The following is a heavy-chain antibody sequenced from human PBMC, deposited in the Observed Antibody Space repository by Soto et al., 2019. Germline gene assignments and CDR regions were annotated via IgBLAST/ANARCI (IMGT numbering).Heavy chain of an antibody. Sequence: NPSETLSLTCTVSGGSISSYYWSWIRQPPGKGLEWIGYIYYSGSTNYNPSLKSRVTISVDTSKNQFSLKLSSVTAADTAVYYCARFMLLGSGYTYYFDYWGQGTLGTVSS. D-gene: IGHD3-3*01. J-gene: IGHJ4*02. CDR3: ARFMLLGSGYTYYFDY. CDR2: IYYSGST. V-gene: IGHV4-59*01. CDR1: GGSISSYY.